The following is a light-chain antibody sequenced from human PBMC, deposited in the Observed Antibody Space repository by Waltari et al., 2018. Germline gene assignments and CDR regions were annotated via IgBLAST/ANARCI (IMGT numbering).Light chain of an antibody. V-gene: IGKV3-15*01. Sequence: EIVMTQSPATLSVPPGERATLSCRASQSVGTHLAWFQQKPGQAPRLLIYGASTRATGIPARFSGSGSGTEFTLTISSLQSEDFAVYYCQQYNNWWTFGQGTKVEIK. CDR3: QQYNNWWT. J-gene: IGKJ1*01. CDR1: QSVGTH. CDR2: GAS.